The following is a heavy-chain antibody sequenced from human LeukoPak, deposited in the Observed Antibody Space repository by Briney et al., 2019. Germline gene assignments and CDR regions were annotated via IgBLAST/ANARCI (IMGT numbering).Heavy chain of an antibody. Sequence: GGSLRLSCAASGFTFSSYAMHWVRQTPGKGLEWVAVISYDGSSKYYADSVKGRFTISRDNSKNTLYLQMNSLRAEDTAVYYCARGSDIVASYFDYWGQGTLVTVSS. CDR1: GFTFSSYA. CDR3: ARGSDIVASYFDY. D-gene: IGHD5-12*01. V-gene: IGHV3-30-3*01. J-gene: IGHJ4*02. CDR2: ISYDGSSK.